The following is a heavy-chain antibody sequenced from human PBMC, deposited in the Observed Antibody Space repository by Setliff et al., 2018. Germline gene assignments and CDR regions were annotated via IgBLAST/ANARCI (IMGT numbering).Heavy chain of an antibody. D-gene: IGHD3-22*01. CDR2: IYYSGST. CDR1: GGSISSYY. Sequence: PSETLSLTCTVSGGSISSYYWSWIRQPPGKGLEWIGYIYYSGSTNYNPSLKSRVTISVATSKNQFSLKRSSVTAADPAVYYCARDTEDSSGGDAFGVWGQGTMVTVSS. J-gene: IGHJ3*01. V-gene: IGHV4-59*01. CDR3: ARDTEDSSGGDAFGV.